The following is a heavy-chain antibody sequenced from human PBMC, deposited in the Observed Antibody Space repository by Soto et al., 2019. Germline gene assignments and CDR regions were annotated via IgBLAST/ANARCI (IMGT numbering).Heavy chain of an antibody. Sequence: EVQLVESGGGLVQPGGSLRLSCAASGFTFSDHYMDWVRQAPGKGLEWVGRSRNRGNSYTTEYVAAVKGRFIISRHASKNVLYLQMNSLATEATAVYFCAKTTYGSGSYYFDSWAQGPLISVSS. J-gene: IGHJ4*02. CDR2: SRNRGNSYTT. CDR3: AKTTYGSGSYYFDS. V-gene: IGHV3-72*01. D-gene: IGHD3-10*01. CDR1: GFTFSDHY.